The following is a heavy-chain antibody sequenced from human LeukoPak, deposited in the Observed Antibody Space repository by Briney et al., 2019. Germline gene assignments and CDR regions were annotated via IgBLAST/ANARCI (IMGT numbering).Heavy chain of an antibody. V-gene: IGHV4-34*01. J-gene: IGHJ4*02. CDR2: INHSGST. Sequence: SETLSLTCTVSGGSISSHYWSWVRQPPGKGLEWIGEINHSGSTNYNPSLKSRVTISVDTSKNHFSLKLSSVTAADTAVYYCAGPGAGDLDYWGQGTLVTVSS. CDR1: GGSISSHY. D-gene: IGHD3-10*01. CDR3: AGPGAGDLDY.